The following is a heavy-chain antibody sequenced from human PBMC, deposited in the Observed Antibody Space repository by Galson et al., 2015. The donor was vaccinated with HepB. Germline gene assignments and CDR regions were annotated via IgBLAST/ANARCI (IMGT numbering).Heavy chain of an antibody. D-gene: IGHD6-13*01. J-gene: IGHJ4*02. CDR3: ARERATGYSSGWYAYHFDY. Sequence: SVKVSCKASGYTFTSYGISWVRQAPGQGLEWMGWISAYNGNTNYAQKLQGRVTMTTDTSTSTAYMELRSLRSDDTAVYYCARERATGYSSGWYAYHFDYWGQGTLVTVSS. CDR1: GYTFTSYG. CDR2: ISAYNGNT. V-gene: IGHV1-18*01.